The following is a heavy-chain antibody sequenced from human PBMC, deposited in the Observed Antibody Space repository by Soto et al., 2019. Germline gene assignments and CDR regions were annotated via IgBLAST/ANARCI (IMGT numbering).Heavy chain of an antibody. V-gene: IGHV3-23*01. J-gene: IGHJ4*02. D-gene: IGHD3-3*01. CDR3: AKPLDEDFGVVTPFGY. CDR1: GFTFSSYA. Sequence: EVQLLESGGGLVQPGGSLRLSCAASGFTFSSYAMSWVRQAPGKGLEWVSAISGSGGSTYYADSVKGRFTISRDNSKNTLYLQMNSLRAEDTAVYYCAKPLDEDFGVVTPFGYWGQGTLVTVSS. CDR2: ISGSGGST.